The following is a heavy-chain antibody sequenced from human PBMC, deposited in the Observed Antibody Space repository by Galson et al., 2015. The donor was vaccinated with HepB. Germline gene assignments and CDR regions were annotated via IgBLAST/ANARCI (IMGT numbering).Heavy chain of an antibody. J-gene: IGHJ6*02. CDR1: GFTFSSYW. CDR3: ARISCSGGSCYFYYYGMDV. D-gene: IGHD2-15*01. Sequence: SLRLSCAASGFTFSSYWMSWVRQAPGKGLEWVANIKQDGSEKYYVDSVKSRFTISRDNAKNSLYLQMNSLRAEDTAVYYCARISCSGGSCYFYYYGMDVWGQGTTVTVSS. V-gene: IGHV3-7*03. CDR2: IKQDGSEK.